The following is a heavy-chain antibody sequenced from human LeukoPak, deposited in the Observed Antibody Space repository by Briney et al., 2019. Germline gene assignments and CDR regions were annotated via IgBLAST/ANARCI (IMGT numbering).Heavy chain of an antibody. Sequence: SETLSLTCTVSGGSISSSTYYWGWIRQPPGKGLEWIGSIYYSGTYYNPSLKSRVTISVDTSEKQFSLNLNSVTAADTAVYYCARQSCTRTSCPFDYWGQGTLVIVSS. CDR1: GGSISSSTYY. J-gene: IGHJ4*02. CDR3: ARQSCTRTSCPFDY. D-gene: IGHD2-2*01. V-gene: IGHV4-39*01. CDR2: IYYSGT.